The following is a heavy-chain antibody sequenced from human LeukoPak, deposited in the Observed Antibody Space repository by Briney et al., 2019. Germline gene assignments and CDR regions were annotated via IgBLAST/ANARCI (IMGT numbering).Heavy chain of an antibody. CDR3: AGNHYDSSGPFS. Sequence: PSETLSLTCTVSGGSISSYYWSWIRQTPGKGLEWIGYIYYSGSTNYNPSLKSRVTISVDTSKNQFSLKLSSVTAADTAVYYCAGNHYDSSGPFSWSQGTLVTVSS. D-gene: IGHD3-22*01. J-gene: IGHJ4*02. V-gene: IGHV4-59*01. CDR2: IYYSGST. CDR1: GGSISSYY.